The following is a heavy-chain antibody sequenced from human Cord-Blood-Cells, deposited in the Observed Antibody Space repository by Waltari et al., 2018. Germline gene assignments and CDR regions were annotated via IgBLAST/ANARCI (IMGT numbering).Heavy chain of an antibody. Sequence: EVQLVEAGGGVVHPGRSLRHSGAGLDSNVDEHVRHWVGQAPGKGLEWVSGITLNSGSICYADSWKGRFTISRDNAKNSLYLQMNSLRAEDMALYYCAKGTELGINDAFDIWGQGTMVTVSS. J-gene: IGHJ3*02. V-gene: IGHV3-9*03. D-gene: IGHD7-27*01. CDR2: ITLNSGSI. CDR1: DSNVDEHV. CDR3: AKGTELGINDAFDI.